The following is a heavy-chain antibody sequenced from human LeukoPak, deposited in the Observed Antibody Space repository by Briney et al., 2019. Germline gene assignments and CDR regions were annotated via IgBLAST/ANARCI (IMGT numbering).Heavy chain of an antibody. V-gene: IGHV1-2*02. CDR2: INPNSGGT. D-gene: IGHD5-12*01. CDR3: ARAEAIDY. J-gene: IGHJ4*02. Sequence: ASVTVSCKASGYTFTAYYMHWVRQAPGQGGEGMGWINPNSGGTKYAQKFQGRVTMTRDTSISTSYMELISLRSDDTAVYYCARAEAIDYWGQGTLVTVSS. CDR1: GYTFTAYY.